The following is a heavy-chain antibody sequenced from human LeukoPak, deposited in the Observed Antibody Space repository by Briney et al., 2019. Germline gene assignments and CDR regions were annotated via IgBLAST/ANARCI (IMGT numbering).Heavy chain of an antibody. V-gene: IGHV4-59*01. CDR1: GGSISSYY. J-gene: IGHJ4*02. CDR2: IYYSGST. Sequence: PSETLSLTCTVSGGSISSYYWSWIRQPPGKGLEWIGYIYYSGSTNYNPSLKSRVTISVDTSKNQFSLKLSSVTAADTAVYYCARGLGPPDFWGQGTLVTVSS. CDR3: ARGLGPPDF. D-gene: IGHD3-16*01.